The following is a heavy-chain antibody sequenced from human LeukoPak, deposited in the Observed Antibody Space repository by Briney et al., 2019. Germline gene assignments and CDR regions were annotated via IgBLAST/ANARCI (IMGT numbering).Heavy chain of an antibody. CDR1: GFTFSDYY. J-gene: IGHJ3*02. CDR2: ISSSGSTI. D-gene: IGHD3-9*01. CDR3: ATGLRYFDSGAFDI. Sequence: GGSLRLSCAASGFTFSDYYMSWIRQAPGKGLEWVSYISSSGSTIYYADSVKGRFTISRDNAKNSLYLQMNSLRAEDTAVYYCATGLRYFDSGAFDIWGQGTMVTVSS. V-gene: IGHV3-11*04.